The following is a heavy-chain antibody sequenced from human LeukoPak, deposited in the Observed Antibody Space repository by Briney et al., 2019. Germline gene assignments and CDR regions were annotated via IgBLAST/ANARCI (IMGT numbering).Heavy chain of an antibody. Sequence: PGGSLRLSCAASGFTFDDYAMHWVWQAPGKGLKWVSGISWNSGSIGYADSVKGRFTISRDNAKNSLYLQMNSLRAEDTALYYCAKDLIAVAGPKVIDYWGQGTLVTVSS. CDR2: ISWNSGSI. D-gene: IGHD6-19*01. CDR3: AKDLIAVAGPKVIDY. V-gene: IGHV3-9*01. J-gene: IGHJ4*02. CDR1: GFTFDDYA.